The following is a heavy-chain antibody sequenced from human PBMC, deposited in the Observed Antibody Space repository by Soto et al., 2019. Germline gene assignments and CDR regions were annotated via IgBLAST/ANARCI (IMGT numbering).Heavy chain of an antibody. V-gene: IGHV4-59*08. CDR3: ARHGDSSGWQMDY. D-gene: IGHD6-25*01. CDR1: GGSISNYY. J-gene: IGHJ4*02. Sequence: NPSETLSLTCIVSGGSISNYYWSWVRQPPGKGLEWIGYIYYSGSPNYNPSLKSRVSISVDTSKNQFSLKLSSVTAADTAVYYCARHGDSSGWQMDYWGQGTQVTVSS. CDR2: IYYSGSP.